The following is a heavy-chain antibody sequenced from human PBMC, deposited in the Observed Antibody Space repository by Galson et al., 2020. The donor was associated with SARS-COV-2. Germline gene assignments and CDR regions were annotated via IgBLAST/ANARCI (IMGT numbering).Heavy chain of an antibody. J-gene: IGHJ4*02. CDR1: GFSLSTSGVG. CDR2: IYWDDDK. Sequence: SGPTLVKPTQTLTLTCTFSGFSLSTSGVGVGWIRQPPGKALEWLALIYWDDDKLYNPSLKSRLTITKDTSKNQVVLTVTNMDPVDTATYFWAHSTILTGYLDYFDYWGQGTLVTVSA. V-gene: IGHV2-5*02. CDR3: AHSTILTGYLDYFDY. D-gene: IGHD3-9*01.